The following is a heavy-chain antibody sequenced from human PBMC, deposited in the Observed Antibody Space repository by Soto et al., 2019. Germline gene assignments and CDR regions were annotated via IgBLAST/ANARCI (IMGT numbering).Heavy chain of an antibody. CDR3: ARGGQWLGVY. V-gene: IGHV4-34*01. CDR1: GGSFSGYY. D-gene: IGHD6-19*01. Sequence: SETLSLTCAVYGGSFSGYYGSWIRQAPGKGLEWIGEINHSGNTNYNPSLKSRVTISVDTSKNQFSLKLSSVTAADTAVYYCARGGQWLGVYWGQGTLVTVSS. CDR2: INHSGNT. J-gene: IGHJ4*02.